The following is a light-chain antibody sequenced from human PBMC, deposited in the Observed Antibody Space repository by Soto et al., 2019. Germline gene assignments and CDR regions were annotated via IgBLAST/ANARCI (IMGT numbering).Light chain of an antibody. CDR3: QSYDNSRSGSWV. CDR1: RSNIGAGYD. CDR2: AND. J-gene: IGLJ3*02. V-gene: IGLV1-40*01. Sequence: QSVLTQPPSVSGAPGQGVTISCTGSRSNIGAGYDVHWYQQFPGAAPKLLIYANDKRTSGVGDRFSGSKSGTSASLAIVGLQAEDEADYYCQSYDNSRSGSWVFGGGTKLTVL.